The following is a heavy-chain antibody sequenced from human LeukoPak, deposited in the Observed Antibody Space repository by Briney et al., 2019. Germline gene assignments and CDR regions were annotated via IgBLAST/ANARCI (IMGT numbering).Heavy chain of an antibody. J-gene: IGHJ3*02. Sequence: GGSLRLSCAASGFTFSSYGMHWVRQAPGKGLEWVAVIWYDGSNKYYANSVKGRFTISRDNSKNTLYLQMDSLRAEDTAVYYCAKGTVVPAAIDDDAFDTWGQGTMVTVSS. CDR3: AKGTVVPAAIDDDAFDT. CDR2: IWYDGSNK. D-gene: IGHD2-2*02. V-gene: IGHV3-33*06. CDR1: GFTFSSYG.